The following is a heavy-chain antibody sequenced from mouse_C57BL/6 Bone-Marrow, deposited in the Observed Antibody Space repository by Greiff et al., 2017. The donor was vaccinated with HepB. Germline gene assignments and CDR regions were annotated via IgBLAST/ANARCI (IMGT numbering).Heavy chain of an antibody. D-gene: IGHD2-2*01. CDR2: INSDGGST. CDR1: EYEFPSHD. V-gene: IGHV5-2*01. CDR3: ARFYGYDVGYYAMDY. Sequence: EVQGVESGGGLVQPGESLKLSCESNEYEFPSHDMSWVRKTPEKRLELVAAINSDGGSTYYPDTMERRFIISRDNTKKTLYLQMSSLRSEDTALYYCARFYGYDVGYYAMDYWGQGTSVTVSS. J-gene: IGHJ4*01.